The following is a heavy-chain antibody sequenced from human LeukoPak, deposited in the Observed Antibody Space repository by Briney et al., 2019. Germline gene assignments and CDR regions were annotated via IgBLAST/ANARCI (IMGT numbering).Heavy chain of an antibody. D-gene: IGHD6-19*01. CDR3: ADSPGYSSGRFDY. Sequence: PSETLSLTCAVYGGSFSGYYWSWIRQPPGKGLEWIGEINHSGSTNYNPSLKSRVTISVDTSKNQFSLKLSSVTAADAAVYYCADSPGYSSGRFDYWGQGTLVTVSS. J-gene: IGHJ4*02. V-gene: IGHV4-34*01. CDR1: GGSFSGYY. CDR2: INHSGST.